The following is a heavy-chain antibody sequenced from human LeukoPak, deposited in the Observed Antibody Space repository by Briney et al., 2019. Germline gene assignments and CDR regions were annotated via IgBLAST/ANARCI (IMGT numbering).Heavy chain of an antibody. D-gene: IGHD1-26*01. V-gene: IGHV3-23*01. CDR3: AKVGSEVPSDYMDV. J-gene: IGHJ6*03. CDR1: GFTFSSYA. CDR2: ISGSGGSP. Sequence: PGGSLRLSCAASGFTFSSYAMSWVRQAPGKGLEWVSAISGSGGSPYYADSVKGRFTISRDNSKNTLYLQMNSLRSEDTAVYYCAKVGSEVPSDYMDVWGKGTTVTVSS.